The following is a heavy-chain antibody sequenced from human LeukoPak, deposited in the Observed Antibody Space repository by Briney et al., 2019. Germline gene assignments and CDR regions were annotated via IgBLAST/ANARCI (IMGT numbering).Heavy chain of an antibody. CDR3: AGNLMVPSDY. CDR2: ISSSGVTM. D-gene: IGHD3-10*01. J-gene: IGHJ4*02. V-gene: IGHV3-48*03. Sequence: GGSLRLSCAASGFTFSGSEMNWVRQAPGKGLEWVSYISSSGVTMYYADSVRGRFTISRDNAKNSLYLQMNSLRAEDTAVYYCAGNLMVPSDYWGQGTLVTVSS. CDR1: GFTFSGSE.